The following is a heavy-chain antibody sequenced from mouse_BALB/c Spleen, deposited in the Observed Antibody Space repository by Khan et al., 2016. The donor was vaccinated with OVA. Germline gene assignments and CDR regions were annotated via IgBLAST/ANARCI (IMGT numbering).Heavy chain of an antibody. CDR2: TNPTNGRT. Sequence: QVQLQQSGAELVKAGASVKMSCKASGYTFTSYWMHWVKQRLGQGLEWFAETNPTNGRTYYNEKFKSKATLTVDTSSSTAYMLLSGPTFEDSAVYYCARIKKIVATYFDYWGQGTTLTGSS. J-gene: IGHJ2*01. D-gene: IGHD1-1*01. CDR3: ARIKKIVATYFDY. V-gene: IGHV1S81*02. CDR1: GYTFTSYW.